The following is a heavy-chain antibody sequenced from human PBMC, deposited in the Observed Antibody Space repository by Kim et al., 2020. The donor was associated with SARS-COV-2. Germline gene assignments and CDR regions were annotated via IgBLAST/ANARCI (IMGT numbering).Heavy chain of an antibody. J-gene: IGHJ4*02. Sequence: YDADAVKGRCTISRDNAKNSLYRQMNSRRAEDTAVYYCARDGSSSWFFDYWGQGTLVTVSS. CDR3: ARDGSSSWFFDY. D-gene: IGHD6-13*01. V-gene: IGHV3-21*01.